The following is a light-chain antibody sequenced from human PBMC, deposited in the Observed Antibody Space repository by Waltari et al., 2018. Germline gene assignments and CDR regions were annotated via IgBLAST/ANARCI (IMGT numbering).Light chain of an antibody. CDR3: CSYAGSFTYV. Sequence: QSALTQPRSVSGSPGQSVTISCTGTSSDVGGYNYVSWYQQHPGKAPKVMIYDVSQRPSGCPDRFSGSKSGNTASLTISGLQAEDEADYYCCSYAGSFTYVFGTGTKVTVL. V-gene: IGLV2-11*01. J-gene: IGLJ1*01. CDR1: SSDVGGYNY. CDR2: DVS.